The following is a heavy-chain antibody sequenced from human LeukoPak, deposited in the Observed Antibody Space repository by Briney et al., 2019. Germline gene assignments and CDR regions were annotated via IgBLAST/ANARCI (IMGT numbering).Heavy chain of an antibody. J-gene: IGHJ4*02. CDR2: ISSDGSGK. D-gene: IGHD6-19*01. V-gene: IGHV3-30*18. CDR3: ANASSAWKYYFDY. Sequence: GRSLRLSCTASGFTFSTYGMHWVRQAPGKGLEWVALISSDGSGKYYADSVTGRFTVSRDNSKNTLYLQMNSLRPEDTAVYYCANASSAWKYYFDYWGQGTLVTVSS. CDR1: GFTFSTYG.